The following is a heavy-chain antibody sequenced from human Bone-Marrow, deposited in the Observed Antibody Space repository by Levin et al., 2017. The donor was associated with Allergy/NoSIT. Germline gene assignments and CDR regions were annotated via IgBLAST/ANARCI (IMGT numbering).Heavy chain of an antibody. J-gene: IGHJ4*02. D-gene: IGHD3-16*01. Sequence: GGSLRLSCAASGFTFSSYGMHWVRQAPGKGLEWVAVIWYDGSNEYYADSVKGRFTISRDNSKNTLYLQMNSLRAEDTAVYYCARGEGETRTGNLKFDYWGQGTLVTVSS. CDR2: IWYDGSNE. CDR1: GFTFSSYG. CDR3: ARGEGETRTGNLKFDY. V-gene: IGHV3-33*01.